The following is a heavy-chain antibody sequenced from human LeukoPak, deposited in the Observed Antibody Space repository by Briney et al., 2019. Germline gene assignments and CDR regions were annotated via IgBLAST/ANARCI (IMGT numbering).Heavy chain of an antibody. CDR1: RDSITRSSYY. CDR2: FYYSGSA. J-gene: IGHJ5*02. Sequence: PEAPSLTRTDSRDSITRSSYYWGWTREPPGKGLEWSGSFYYSGSAYYSPSPTGRVTIPGDTSKNQFSLKLSSVTAAYTAVYYCARVCGDHLHWFDPGGQGTLVTVSS. D-gene: IGHD4-17*01. V-gene: IGHV4-39*01. CDR3: ARVCGDHLHWFDP.